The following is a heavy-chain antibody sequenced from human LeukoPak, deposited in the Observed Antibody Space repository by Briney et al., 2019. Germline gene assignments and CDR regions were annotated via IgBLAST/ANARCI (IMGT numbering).Heavy chain of an antibody. D-gene: IGHD3-22*01. CDR3: ARPSIVVVITTYYFDY. J-gene: IGHJ4*02. V-gene: IGHV3-48*04. CDR1: GFTFSTYS. CDR2: ISSSSTTI. Sequence: GGSLRLSCAASGFTFSTYSMNWVRQAPGKGLEWVSYISSSSTTIYYADSVKGRFTISRDNAKNSLYLQMNSLRAEDTAVYYCARPSIVVVITTYYFDYWGQGTLVTVSS.